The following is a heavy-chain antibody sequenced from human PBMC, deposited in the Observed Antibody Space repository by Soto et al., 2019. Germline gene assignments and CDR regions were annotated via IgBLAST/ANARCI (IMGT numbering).Heavy chain of an antibody. Sequence: PGGSLTLSCAASGFTFSSYGMHWVRQAPGKGLEWVAVISYDGSNKYYADSVKGRFTISRDNSKNTLYLQMNSLRAEDTAVYYCAKEVYDFWSGYYLSAFDYWGQGTLVTVSS. J-gene: IGHJ4*02. D-gene: IGHD3-3*01. CDR3: AKEVYDFWSGYYLSAFDY. CDR1: GFTFSSYG. V-gene: IGHV3-30*18. CDR2: ISYDGSNK.